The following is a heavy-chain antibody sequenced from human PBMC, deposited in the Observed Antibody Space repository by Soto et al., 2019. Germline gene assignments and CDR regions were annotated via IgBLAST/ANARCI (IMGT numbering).Heavy chain of an antibody. D-gene: IGHD2-15*01. CDR3: AGCGRLVAAKAPRNAFDI. CDR2: ISAYNGNT. CDR1: GYTFTSYG. Sequence: ASVKVSCKASGYTFTSYGISWVRQAPGQGLEWMGWISAYNGNTNYAQKLQGRVTMTTDTSTSTAYMELRSLRSDDTAVYYCAGCGRLVAAKAPRNAFDIWGQGTMVTVSS. V-gene: IGHV1-18*01. J-gene: IGHJ3*02.